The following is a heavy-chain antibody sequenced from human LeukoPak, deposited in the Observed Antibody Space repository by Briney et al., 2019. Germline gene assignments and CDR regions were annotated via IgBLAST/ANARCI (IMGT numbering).Heavy chain of an antibody. CDR3: ARPQQIAVADSFDY. CDR1: GYTFTGYY. V-gene: IGHV1-2*02. Sequence: ASLKVSCKASGYTFTGYYMHWVRQAPGQGLEWMGWINPNSGGTNYAQKFQGRVTMTRDTSISTAYMELSRLRSDDTAVYYCARPQQIAVADSFDYWGQGTLVTVSS. CDR2: INPNSGGT. J-gene: IGHJ4*02. D-gene: IGHD6-19*01.